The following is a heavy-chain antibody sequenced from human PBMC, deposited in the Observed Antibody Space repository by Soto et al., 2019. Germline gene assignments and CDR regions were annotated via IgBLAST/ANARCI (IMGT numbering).Heavy chain of an antibody. CDR1: GFTFSNYA. Sequence: EIQLLESGGGLVQPGGSLRLSCAASGFTFSNYAMTCVRQAPGKGLEWVAGISGSGDTYYADSVKGRFTISRDNSKNTVYLQMNSLRAEDTAIYFCAKDRGFGVASATHDSWGQGPLVSVSS. V-gene: IGHV3-23*01. CDR2: ISGSGDT. J-gene: IGHJ4*02. CDR3: AKDRGFGVASATHDS. D-gene: IGHD3-10*01.